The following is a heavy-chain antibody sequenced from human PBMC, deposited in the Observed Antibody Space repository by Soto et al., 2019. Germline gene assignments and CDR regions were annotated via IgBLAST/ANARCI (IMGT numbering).Heavy chain of an antibody. Sequence: PSETLSLTCTVSGGSISSYYWSWIRQPPGKGLEWIGCIYYSGSTNYNPSLKSRVTISVDTSKNQFSLKLSSVTAADTAVYYCARQLRGGSGWYYYYYYYMDVWGKGTTVTVSS. CDR2: IYYSGST. D-gene: IGHD6-19*01. CDR1: GGSISSYY. V-gene: IGHV4-59*08. CDR3: ARQLRGGSGWYYYYYYYMDV. J-gene: IGHJ6*03.